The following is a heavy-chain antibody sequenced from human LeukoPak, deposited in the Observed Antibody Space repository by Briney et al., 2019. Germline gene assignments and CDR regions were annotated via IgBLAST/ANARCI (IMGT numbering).Heavy chain of an antibody. D-gene: IGHD3-10*01. CDR2: INHRAST. Sequence: PSETLSLTCAVFAGSFVGYSWGAICHPPGKGPWWSGEINHRASTNYNPSLNSRVSISVDTSKNQSSLKLSSVTAADTAVYYRAISLGEPPSTGWFDPSGQGTLVTVSS. CDR3: AISLGEPPSTGWFDP. CDR1: AGSFVGYS. J-gene: IGHJ5*02. V-gene: IGHV4-34*01.